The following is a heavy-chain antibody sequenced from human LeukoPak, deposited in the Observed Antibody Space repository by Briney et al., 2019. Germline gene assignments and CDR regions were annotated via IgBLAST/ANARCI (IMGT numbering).Heavy chain of an antibody. Sequence: SETLSLTCTVSGGSISSYYWSWIQQPAGKGLEWIGRIYTSGSTNYNPSLKSRVTMSVDTSKNQFSLKLSSVTAADTAVYFCARDSSGIKIWLPLDFWGQGTLITVSS. CDR2: IYTSGST. D-gene: IGHD5-18*01. J-gene: IGHJ4*02. CDR1: GGSISSYY. V-gene: IGHV4-4*07. CDR3: ARDSSGIKIWLPLDF.